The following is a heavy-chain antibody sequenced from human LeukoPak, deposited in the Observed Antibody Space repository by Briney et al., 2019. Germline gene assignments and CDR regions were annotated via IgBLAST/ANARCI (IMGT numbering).Heavy chain of an antibody. CDR1: GGSISSYY. J-gene: IGHJ4*02. CDR2: IYYSGST. CDR3: ARHYCSGGTCYSFDN. Sequence: PSETLSLTCTVSGGSISSYYWSWIRQTPGKGLEWIGDIYYSGSTNYNPSLKSRVTISVDTSKNQFSLSLNSVTAADTAVYYCARHYCSGGTCYSFDNWGQGTLVTVSS. V-gene: IGHV4-59*08. D-gene: IGHD2-15*01.